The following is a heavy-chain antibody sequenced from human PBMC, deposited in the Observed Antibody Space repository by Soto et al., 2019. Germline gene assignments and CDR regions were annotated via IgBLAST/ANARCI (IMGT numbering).Heavy chain of an antibody. CDR2: IYYSGST. CDR1: GGSVSSGSYY. D-gene: IGHD3-22*01. CDR3: AREAHYYDGKGIDPPFY. Sequence: PSETLSLTCTVSGGSVSSGSYYWSWIRQPPGKGLEWIGYIYYSGSTNYNPSLKSRVTISVDTSKNQFSLKLSSVTAADTAVYYCAREAHYYDGKGIDPPFYWGQGTLVTVSS. J-gene: IGHJ4*02. V-gene: IGHV4-61*01.